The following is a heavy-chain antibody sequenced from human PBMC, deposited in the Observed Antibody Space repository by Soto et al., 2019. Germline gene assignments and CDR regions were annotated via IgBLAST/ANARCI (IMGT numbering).Heavy chain of an antibody. D-gene: IGHD6-6*01. CDR3: ARVSSIAARRSYDS. CDR1: GYTFTIHV. Sequence: ASVKVSCKASGYTFTIHVIHWVRQAPAQGLEWMAGLNPHSGKAAYAQRFQGRLTMTGNASTSTAYMELSGLRSEDTAMYYCARVSSIAARRSYDSWGQGTLVTVSS. J-gene: IGHJ4*02. V-gene: IGHV1-8*01. CDR2: LNPHSGKA.